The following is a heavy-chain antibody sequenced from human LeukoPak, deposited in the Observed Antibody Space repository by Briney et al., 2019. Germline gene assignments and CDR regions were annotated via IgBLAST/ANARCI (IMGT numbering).Heavy chain of an antibody. CDR1: GGSISSSSYY. D-gene: IGHD3-10*01. J-gene: IGHJ4*02. V-gene: IGHV4-39*01. CDR3: ARGLSHYYGSGSYGY. CDR2: IYYSGST. Sequence: SETLSLTCTVSGGSISSSSYYWGWIRQPPGKGLEWIGSIYYSGSTYYNPSLKSRVTISVDTSKNQFSLKLSSVTAADTAVYYCARGLSHYYGSGSYGYWGQGTLVTVSS.